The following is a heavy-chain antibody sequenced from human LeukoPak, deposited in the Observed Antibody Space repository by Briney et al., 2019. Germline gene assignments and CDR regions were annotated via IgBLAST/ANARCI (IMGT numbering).Heavy chain of an antibody. CDR1: GFTFSNAW. CDR2: IKSKTDGGTT. D-gene: IGHD1-7*01. Sequence: GGSLRLSCAASGFTFSNAWMSWVRQAPGRGLEWVGRIKSKTDGGTTDYAAPVKGRFTISRDDSKNTLYLQMNSLKTEDTAVYYCTTDNDQNWNYLGYFDYWGQGTLVTVSS. CDR3: TTDNDQNWNYLGYFDY. V-gene: IGHV3-15*01. J-gene: IGHJ4*02.